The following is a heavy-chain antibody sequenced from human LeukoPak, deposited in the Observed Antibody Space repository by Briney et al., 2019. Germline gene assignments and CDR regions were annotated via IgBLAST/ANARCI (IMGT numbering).Heavy chain of an antibody. Sequence: GGSLRLSCAASGFTFSSYWMSWVRQAPGKGLEWVANIKQDGSEKYYVDSVKGRFTISRDNAKNSLYLQMNSLRAEDTAVYYCASPLYASSWYNFDYWGQGTLVTVSS. J-gene: IGHJ4*02. CDR2: IKQDGSEK. D-gene: IGHD6-13*01. CDR1: GFTFSSYW. CDR3: ASPLYASSWYNFDY. V-gene: IGHV3-7*01.